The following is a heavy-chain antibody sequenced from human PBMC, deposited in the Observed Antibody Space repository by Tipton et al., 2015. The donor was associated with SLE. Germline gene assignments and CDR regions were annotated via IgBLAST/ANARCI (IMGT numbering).Heavy chain of an antibody. J-gene: IGHJ3*02. CDR1: GFTFSSYS. Sequence: SLRLSCAASGFTFSSYSMNWVRQAPGKGLEWVSAISGSGGSTYYADSVKGRFTISRDNSKNTLYLQMNSLRAEDTAVYYCAKVRYFESGAFDIWGQGTMVTVSS. CDR3: AKVRYFESGAFDI. CDR2: ISGSGGST. V-gene: IGHV3-23*01. D-gene: IGHD3-9*01.